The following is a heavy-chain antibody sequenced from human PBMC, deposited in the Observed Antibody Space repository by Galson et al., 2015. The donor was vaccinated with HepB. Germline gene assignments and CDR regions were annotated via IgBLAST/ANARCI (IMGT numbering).Heavy chain of an antibody. J-gene: IGHJ3*02. CDR2: IGGSGGGT. CDR1: GLIFSNYA. D-gene: IGHD2-2*02. Sequence: SLRLSCAASGLIFSNYAMHWVRQAPGKGLEWVSVIGGSGGGTYYADSVKGRFTISRDNSKNTLYLQVNSLRAEDTAIYYCARVIPATIRAFDIWGLGTMVTVSS. CDR3: ARVIPATIRAFDI. V-gene: IGHV3-23*01.